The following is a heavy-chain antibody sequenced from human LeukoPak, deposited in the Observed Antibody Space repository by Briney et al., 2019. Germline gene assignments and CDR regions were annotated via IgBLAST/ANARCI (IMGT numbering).Heavy chain of an antibody. D-gene: IGHD3-10*01. J-gene: IGHJ4*02. CDR2: IIPILGIA. CDR3: ARGTYGLY. Sequence: ASVKVSCKASGGTFSSYAISWVRQAPGQGLEWMGRIIPILGIANYAQKFQGRVTMTRDTSISTAYMELSRLRSDDTAVYYCARGTYGLYWGQGTLVTVSS. CDR1: GGTFSSYA. V-gene: IGHV1-69*04.